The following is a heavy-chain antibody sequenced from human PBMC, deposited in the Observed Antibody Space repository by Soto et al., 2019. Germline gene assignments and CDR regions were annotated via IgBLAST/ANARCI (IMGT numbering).Heavy chain of an antibody. Sequence: VSVKVSCKASGYTFTGYYMHWVRQAPGQGLEWMGWINPNSGGTNYAQKFQGWVTMTRDTSISTAYMELSRLRSDDTAVYYCARGDILTGYYPPHYGMDVWGQGTTVTVSS. D-gene: IGHD3-9*01. CDR1: GYTFTGYY. V-gene: IGHV1-2*04. J-gene: IGHJ6*02. CDR2: INPNSGGT. CDR3: ARGDILTGYYPPHYGMDV.